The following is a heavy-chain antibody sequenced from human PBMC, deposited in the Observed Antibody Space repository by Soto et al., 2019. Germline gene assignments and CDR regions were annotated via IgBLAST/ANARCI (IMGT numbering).Heavy chain of an antibody. D-gene: IGHD3-22*01. Sequence: VQLVESGGGVVQSGRSLRLSCTASGFTFSTYVMHWVRQAPGEGLEWVGRTRNKANSYTTEYAASVKGRFTISRDDSKNSLYLQMNSLKTEDTAVYYCARPPYDSSGYYPNWGQGTLVTVSS. V-gene: IGHV3-72*01. J-gene: IGHJ4*02. CDR1: GFTFSTYV. CDR2: TRNKANSYTT. CDR3: ARPPYDSSGYYPN.